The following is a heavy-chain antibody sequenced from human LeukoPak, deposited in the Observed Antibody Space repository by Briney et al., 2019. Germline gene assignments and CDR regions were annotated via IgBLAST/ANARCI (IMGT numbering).Heavy chain of an antibody. V-gene: IGHV3-23*01. CDR3: AKDKAGSGTYYFSDS. CDR2: ITGSGGGT. CDR1: GFTFRTYG. Sequence: PGGSLRPSYAASGFTFRTYGMSWIRQAPGKGLEWVSAITGSGGGTYYADSVKGRFTISRDNSKNTLHLQMNSLRADDTAVYYCAKDKAGSGTYYFSDSWGQGTLVTVSS. D-gene: IGHD3-10*01. J-gene: IGHJ4*02.